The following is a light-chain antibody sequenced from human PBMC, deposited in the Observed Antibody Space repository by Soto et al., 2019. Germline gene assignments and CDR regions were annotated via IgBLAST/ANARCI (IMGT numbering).Light chain of an antibody. J-gene: IGKJ4*01. CDR2: AAS. CDR3: QQYNNWPPVT. Sequence: EIVLTQSPGTLSLSPGERVTLSCRASQSVSSSYLAWYQQKPGQAPRILIFAASSRATGIPDKFSGSGSGTEFTLTISSLQSEDFAVYYCQQYNNWPPVTFGGGNKVDSK. V-gene: IGKV3-20*01. CDR1: QSVSSSY.